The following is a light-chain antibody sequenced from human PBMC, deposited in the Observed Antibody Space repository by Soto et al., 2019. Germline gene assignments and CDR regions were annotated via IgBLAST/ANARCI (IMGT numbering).Light chain of an antibody. CDR3: QQYYSTPYT. CDR2: WAS. Sequence: IVMTQSPDSLAVSLGERATLNCKSIQGVLYSSNNKNYLAWYQQKPGQPPKLLIYWASTRESGVPARFSGSGSGTDFTLTISSLQAEDVAVYYCQQYYSTPYTFGQGTKVDIK. V-gene: IGKV4-1*01. J-gene: IGKJ2*01. CDR1: QGVLYSSNNKNY.